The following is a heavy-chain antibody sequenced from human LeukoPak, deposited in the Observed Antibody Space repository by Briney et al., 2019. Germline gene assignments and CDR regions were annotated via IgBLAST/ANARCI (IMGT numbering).Heavy chain of an antibody. CDR1: GGSISSYY. V-gene: IGHV4-39*07. D-gene: IGHD3-22*01. Sequence: SETLSLTCTVSGGSISSYYWGWIRQPPGKGLEWIGSIYYSGSTYYNPSLKSRVTISVDTSKNQFSLKLSSVTAADTAVYYCARLGGGYYYDSSGYYSFDYWGQGTLVTVSS. CDR2: IYYSGST. CDR3: ARLGGGYYYDSSGYYSFDY. J-gene: IGHJ4*02.